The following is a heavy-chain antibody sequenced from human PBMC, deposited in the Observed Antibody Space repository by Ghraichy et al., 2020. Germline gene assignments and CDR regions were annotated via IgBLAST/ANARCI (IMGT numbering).Heavy chain of an antibody. D-gene: IGHD6-13*01. J-gene: IGHJ6*02. CDR1: GGSISSSSYY. CDR2: IYYSGST. CDR3: ARLGTYSSSWPSILPYYYGMDV. Sequence: SETLSLTCTVSGGSISSSSYYWGWIRQPPGKGLEWIGSIYYSGSTYYNPSLKSRVTISVDTSKNQFSLKLSSVTAADTAVYYCARLGTYSSSWPSILPYYYGMDVWGQGTTVTVSS. V-gene: IGHV4-39*01.